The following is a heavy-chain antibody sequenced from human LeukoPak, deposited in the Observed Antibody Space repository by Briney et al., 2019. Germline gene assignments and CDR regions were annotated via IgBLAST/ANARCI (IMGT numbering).Heavy chain of an antibody. CDR2: INYSGST. V-gene: IGHV4-39*07. J-gene: IGHJ6*02. D-gene: IGHD3-16*02. CDR1: GGSISSSSYY. CDR3: ARIYGLYQEAMDV. Sequence: SETLSLTCTVSGGSISSSSYYWSWIRQPPGKGLEWIGSINYSGSTYYSSSLKSRVTISVDTSKNQFSLKLTSVTAADTAVYYCARIYGLYQEAMDVWGPGITVTVSS.